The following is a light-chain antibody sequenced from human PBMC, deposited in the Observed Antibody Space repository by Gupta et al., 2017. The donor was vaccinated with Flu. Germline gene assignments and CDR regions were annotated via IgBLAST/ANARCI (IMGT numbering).Light chain of an antibody. CDR2: GAS. J-gene: IGKJ4*01. CDR1: QSIRNY. V-gene: IGKV1-39*01. Sequence: DIQVTQSPSSLSASVGDRVTITCRASQSIRNYLNWYQQHPGNAPKLLIFGASSLQSGVPSRFSGSGSGTHFTLTINTLQPEDFATYYCQQRYSTPLTVGGGTKVDFK. CDR3: QQRYSTPLT.